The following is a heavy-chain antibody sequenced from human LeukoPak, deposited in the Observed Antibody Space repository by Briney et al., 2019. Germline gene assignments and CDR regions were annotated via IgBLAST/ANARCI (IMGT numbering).Heavy chain of an antibody. V-gene: IGHV3-73*01. CDR2: IRSKANSYAT. Sequence: QAGGSLRLSCAASGFTFSGSAMHWVRQASGKGLEWVGRIRSKANSYATAYAASVKGRFTISRDDSKNTAYLQMNSLKTEDTAVYYCTRPSLLEWLPYYYGMDVWGQGTTVTVSS. CDR3: TRPSLLEWLPYYYGMDV. J-gene: IGHJ6*02. CDR1: GFTFSGSA. D-gene: IGHD3-3*01.